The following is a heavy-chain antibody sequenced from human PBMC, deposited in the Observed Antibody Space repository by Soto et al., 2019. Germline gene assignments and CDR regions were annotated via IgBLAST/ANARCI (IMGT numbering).Heavy chain of an antibody. D-gene: IGHD2-15*01. V-gene: IGHV1-3*01. CDR3: ASTQYCSGGSCYEGLYYYYGMDV. CDR2: INAGNGNT. J-gene: IGHJ6*02. CDR1: GYTFTSYA. Sequence: ASVKVSCKASGYTFTSYAMHWVRQAPGQRLEWMGWINAGNGNTKYSQEFQGRVTITRDTSASTAYMELSSLRSEDTAVYYCASTQYCSGGSCYEGLYYYYGMDVWGQGTTVTVSS.